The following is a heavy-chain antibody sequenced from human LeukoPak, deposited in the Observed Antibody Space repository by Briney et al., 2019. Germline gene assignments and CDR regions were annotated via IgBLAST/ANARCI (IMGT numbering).Heavy chain of an antibody. CDR1: GGSVTADNYF. J-gene: IGHJ4*02. D-gene: IGHD1-26*01. CDR2: IYYTAGS. CDR3: GRGLRYSESYVVEY. Sequence: PSETLSLTCTVSGGSVTADNYFWSWTRQPPGEGLEWIGYIYYTAGSYYNPSLKSRVTMSIDASTNQFSLKLNSVTAADTAVYHCGRGLRYSESYVVEYWGLGALVTVSS. V-gene: IGHV4-30-4*08.